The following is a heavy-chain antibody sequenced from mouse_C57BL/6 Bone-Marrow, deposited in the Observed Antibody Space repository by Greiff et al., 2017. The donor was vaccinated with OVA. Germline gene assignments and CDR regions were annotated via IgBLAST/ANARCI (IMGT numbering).Heavy chain of an antibody. V-gene: IGHV1-80*01. CDR3: ARAITTVDYYAMDY. Sequence: VQLQQSGAELVKPGASVKISCKASGYAFSSYWMNWVKQRPGKGLEWIGQIYPGDGDTNYNGKFKGKATLTADKSSSTAYMQLSSLTSEDSAVYFCARAITTVDYYAMDYWGQGTSVTVSS. D-gene: IGHD1-1*01. CDR1: GYAFSSYW. CDR2: IYPGDGDT. J-gene: IGHJ4*01.